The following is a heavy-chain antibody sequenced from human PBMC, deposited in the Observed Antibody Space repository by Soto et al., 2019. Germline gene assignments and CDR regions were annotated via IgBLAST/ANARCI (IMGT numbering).Heavy chain of an antibody. D-gene: IGHD3-22*01. CDR3: ARDYYYDSRGYPGAYYYGMDV. Sequence: PSETLSLTCSVSGGSISSGYYYWSWIRQPPGKGLEWIGNIYYSGNTYYNPSLKSRVTISGDTSKNQLSLKLSSVTAADTAVYYCARDYYYDSRGYPGAYYYGMDVWGQGTTVTVSS. CDR1: GGSISSGYYY. CDR2: IYYSGNT. J-gene: IGHJ6*02. V-gene: IGHV4-30-4*02.